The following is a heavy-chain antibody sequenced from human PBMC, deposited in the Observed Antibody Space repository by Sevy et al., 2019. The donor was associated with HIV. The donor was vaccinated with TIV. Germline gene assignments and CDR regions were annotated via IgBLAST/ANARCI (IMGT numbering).Heavy chain of an antibody. CDR3: AAGDTAFLAELDF. CDR2: ISATDGST. V-gene: IGHV3-23*01. D-gene: IGHD5-18*01. CDR1: GFSISTHA. Sequence: GGSLRLSCGASGFSISTHAMNWVRQAPGRGLEWISGISATDGSTHYADSVKGRFTISRDNSKNTVHLQMNSLRAEDTALYYCAAGDTAFLAELDFWGQGTLVTVSS. J-gene: IGHJ4*02.